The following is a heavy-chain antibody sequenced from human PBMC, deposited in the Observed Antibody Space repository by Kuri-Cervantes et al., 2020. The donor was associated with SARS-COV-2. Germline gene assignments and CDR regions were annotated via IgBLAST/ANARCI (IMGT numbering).Heavy chain of an antibody. Sequence: GESLKISCAASGFTFSSYGMHWVRQAPGKGLEWVAFIRYDGSNKYYADSVKGRFTISRDNAKNSLHLQMSSLRAEDTAVYYCARESLDWFYLDSWGQGALVTVSS. CDR1: GFTFSSYG. V-gene: IGHV3-30*02. J-gene: IGHJ4*02. CDR3: ARESLDWFYLDS. CDR2: IRYDGSNK. D-gene: IGHD3/OR15-3a*01.